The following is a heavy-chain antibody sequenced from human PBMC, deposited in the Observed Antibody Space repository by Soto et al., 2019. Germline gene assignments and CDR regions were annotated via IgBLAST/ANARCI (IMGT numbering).Heavy chain of an antibody. D-gene: IGHD3-3*01. CDR1: GFSLSTSGVG. Sequence: QITLKESGPTLVKPTQTLTLTCTFSGFSLSTSGVGVGWIRQPPGKALEWLALIYWNDDKRYSPSLKSRLTITKDTSKNQVVLTMTNMDPVDTATYYCAHRRGDFWSGYKDFDYWGQGTLVTVSS. CDR3: AHRRGDFWSGYKDFDY. CDR2: IYWNDDK. J-gene: IGHJ4*02. V-gene: IGHV2-5*01.